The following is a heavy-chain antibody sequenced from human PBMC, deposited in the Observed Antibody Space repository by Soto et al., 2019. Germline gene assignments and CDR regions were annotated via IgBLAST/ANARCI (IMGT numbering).Heavy chain of an antibody. CDR2: VYNSGST. J-gene: IGHJ4*02. CDR3: ARYRREAVAGYTLDN. Sequence: SETLSLTCTVSGASINNYYWTWIRQPPGKGLEWIGYVYNSGSTNYNPSLKSRVTISEDTSKSQFSLKVNSMAAADTAVYYCARYRREAVAGYTLDNWGQGILVTVSS. V-gene: IGHV4-59*01. D-gene: IGHD6-13*01. CDR1: GASINNYY.